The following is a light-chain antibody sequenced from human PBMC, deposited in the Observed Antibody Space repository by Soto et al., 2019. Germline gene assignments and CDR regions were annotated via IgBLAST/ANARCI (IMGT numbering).Light chain of an antibody. CDR3: KQYTSYPWT. V-gene: IGKV1-5*03. J-gene: IGKJ1*01. CDR1: QGIASW. Sequence: DIQMTQSPSTLSASVGDRVTITCRASQGIASWLAWYQQKPGKPHKLLIYKAYSLENGVQSRFSGSGYGTDFTVTIKSLQPDDFATYYCKQYTSYPWTFGQGTKVDIK. CDR2: KAY.